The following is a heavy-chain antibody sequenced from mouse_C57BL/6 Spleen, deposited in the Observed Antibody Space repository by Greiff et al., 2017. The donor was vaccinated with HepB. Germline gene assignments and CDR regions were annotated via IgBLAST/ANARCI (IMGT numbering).Heavy chain of an antibody. J-gene: IGHJ1*03. D-gene: IGHD1-1*01. CDR2: FNHGSGGT. CDR3: ARDYYGSSGYFDV. V-gene: IGHV1-54*01. Sequence: VQLQQSGAELVRPGTSVKVSCKASGYAFTNYLIEWVKQRPGQGLEWIGVFNHGSGGTNYNEKFKGKATLTADKSSSTAYMQLSSLTSEASAVYFCARDYYGSSGYFDVWGTGTTVTVSS. CDR1: GYAFTNYL.